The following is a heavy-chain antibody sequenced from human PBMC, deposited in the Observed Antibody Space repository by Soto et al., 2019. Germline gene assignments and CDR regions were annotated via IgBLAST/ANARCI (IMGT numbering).Heavy chain of an antibody. CDR1: GFSVSSNY. Sequence: EVQLVETGGGMIQPGGSLRISCAVSGFSVSSNYMSWVRQAPGKGLEWVSLIYSGGTTSYADSVKGRFIISRDSSKNTLFLQMNSLRVEDTAVYYCARRYIVGVTGDYWGQGTLVTGSS. D-gene: IGHD1-26*01. J-gene: IGHJ4*02. V-gene: IGHV3-53*02. CDR2: IYSGGTT. CDR3: ARRYIVGVTGDY.